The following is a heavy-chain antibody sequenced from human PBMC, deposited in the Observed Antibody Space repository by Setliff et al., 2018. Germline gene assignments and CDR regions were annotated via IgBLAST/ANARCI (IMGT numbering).Heavy chain of an antibody. CDR3: AAVGTAAGGGWFDP. V-gene: IGHV4-61*09. CDR2: IQTSGTT. J-gene: IGHJ5*02. CDR1: GGSISSGNYY. Sequence: PSETLSLTCTVSGGSISSGNYYWSWIRQPAGKGLEWIGHIQTSGTTNYNPSLKSRVTISVDTSKNQFSLKLSAVTAADTAVYFCAAVGTAAGGGWFDPWGRGTLVTVSS. D-gene: IGHD2-15*01.